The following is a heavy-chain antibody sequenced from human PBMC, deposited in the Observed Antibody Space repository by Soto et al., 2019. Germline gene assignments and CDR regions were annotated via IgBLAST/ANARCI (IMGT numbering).Heavy chain of an antibody. D-gene: IGHD3-10*01. J-gene: IGHJ6*02. CDR3: ARGTSYYYGSGGMDV. Sequence: GESLKISCAASGFTFSSYSMNWVRQAPGKGLEWVSSISSSSSYIYYADSVKGRFTISRDNAKNSLYLQMNSLRAEDTAVYYCARGTSYYYGSGGMDVWGQGTTVTVSS. V-gene: IGHV3-21*01. CDR2: ISSSSSYI. CDR1: GFTFSSYS.